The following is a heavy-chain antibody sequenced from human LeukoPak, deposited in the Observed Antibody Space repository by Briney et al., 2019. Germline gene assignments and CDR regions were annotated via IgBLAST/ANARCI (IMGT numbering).Heavy chain of an antibody. V-gene: IGHV4-39*01. J-gene: IGHJ5*02. CDR1: GGSISSRTYY. CDR3: ARLGIAAAGSFRPRFDP. Sequence: SETLSLTCTVSGGSISSRTYYWGWIRQPPGKGLEWIGSIHYSGSTYYNPSLKSRVTISVDTSKNQFSLKLSSVTAADTAVYYCARLGIAAAGSFRPRFDPWGQGTLVTVPS. CDR2: IHYSGST. D-gene: IGHD6-13*01.